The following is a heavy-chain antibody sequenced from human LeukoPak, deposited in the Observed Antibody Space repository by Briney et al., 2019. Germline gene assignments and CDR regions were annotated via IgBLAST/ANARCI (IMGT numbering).Heavy chain of an antibody. CDR1: GLTVSSNY. Sequence: GGSLTLSYAASGLTVSSNYMSWLRQPREKGVEWLSVLYSGGDTYYVDSVKGRFTVCRDSSKNTLYLQMNSLRVEDTAVYYCARDVLPAAGQIGPQYYMDVWGKGTTVTVSS. V-gene: IGHV3-53*01. CDR3: ARDVLPAAGQIGPQYYMDV. J-gene: IGHJ6*03. D-gene: IGHD6-13*01. CDR2: LYSGGDT.